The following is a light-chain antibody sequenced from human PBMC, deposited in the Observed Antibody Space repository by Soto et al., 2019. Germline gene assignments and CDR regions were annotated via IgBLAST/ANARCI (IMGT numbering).Light chain of an antibody. V-gene: IGLV2-14*01. CDR1: SSDAGGYNY. J-gene: IGLJ2*01. CDR3: SSYTSSSSVV. Sequence: QSVLTQPASVSGSPGQSITISCTGTSSDAGGYNYVSWYQQHPGKAPKLMIYDVSNRPSGVSNRVSGSKSGNTASLSIAGLQAEDEADYYCSSYTSSSSVVFGVWTKVTVL. CDR2: DVS.